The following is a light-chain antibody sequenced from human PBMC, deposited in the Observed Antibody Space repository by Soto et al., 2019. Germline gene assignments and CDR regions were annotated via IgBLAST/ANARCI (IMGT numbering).Light chain of an antibody. CDR3: QQSFSTPA. J-gene: IGKJ5*01. Sequence: DIQMPQSPSSLAASVGDRVTITCRASQDISNYLAWYRQKPGKAPELLIYSASNLQSGVPSRFSGSGSGTDFTLTISGLQSEDFATYYCQQSFSTPAFGQGTRLEI. V-gene: IGKV1-39*01. CDR1: QDISNY. CDR2: SAS.